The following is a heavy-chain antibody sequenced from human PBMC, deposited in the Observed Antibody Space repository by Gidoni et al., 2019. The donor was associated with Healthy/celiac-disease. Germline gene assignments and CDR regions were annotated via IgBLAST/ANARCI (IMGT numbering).Heavy chain of an antibody. CDR1: GYSISSGYY. D-gene: IGHD3-10*01. V-gene: IGHV4-38-2*02. CDR2: IYHSGST. Sequence: QVQLQESGPGLVKPSATLSLTCAVSGYSISSGYYWGWIRQPPGKGLEWIGSIYHSGSTYYNPSLKSRVTISVDTSKNQFSLKLSSVTAADTAVYYCAREKVHYYYMDVWGKGTTVTVSS. CDR3: AREKVHYYYMDV. J-gene: IGHJ6*03.